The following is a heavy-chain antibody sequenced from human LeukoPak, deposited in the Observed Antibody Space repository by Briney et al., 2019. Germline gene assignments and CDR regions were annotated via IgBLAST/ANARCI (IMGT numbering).Heavy chain of an antibody. CDR1: GGTFSTSS. V-gene: IGHV1-69*04. Sequence: SVKVSCKASGGTFSTSSISWVRQAPGQGLEWMGRVIHVLGVVNYAQKFQGRVTITADISTSTAYMELNSLRYEDTAVCYCAKDREMATGGFDIWGQGTMVTVYS. CDR2: VIHVLGVV. D-gene: IGHD5-24*01. J-gene: IGHJ3*02. CDR3: AKDREMATGGFDI.